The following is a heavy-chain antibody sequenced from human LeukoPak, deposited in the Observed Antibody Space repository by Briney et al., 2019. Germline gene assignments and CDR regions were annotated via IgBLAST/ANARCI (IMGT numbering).Heavy chain of an antibody. CDR1: GYSFTSYW. J-gene: IGHJ4*02. D-gene: IGHD5-18*01. CDR3: ARSGHIYGLSDY. CDR2: IYPGDSDT. Sequence: GESLKISCQCSGYSFTSYWIGWVRQMPGKGLEWMGIIYPGDSDTRYSPSFQGQVTISSDKSLHTAYLQWSSLKASDTAMYYCARSGHIYGLSDYWGQGTLVTVSS. V-gene: IGHV5-51*01.